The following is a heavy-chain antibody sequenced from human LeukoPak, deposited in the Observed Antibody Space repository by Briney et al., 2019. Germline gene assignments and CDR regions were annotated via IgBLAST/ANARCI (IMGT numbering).Heavy chain of an antibody. V-gene: IGHV5-51*01. CDR2: IYPGDSDT. J-gene: IGHJ4*02. CDR1: GYSFSIYW. Sequence: GESLKISCKGSGYSFSIYWIAWVRQMPGKGLEWMGIIYPGDSDTRYSPSFQGQVTISADKSIGTAYLQWSSLKASDTAMYYCARQDHYYDSSGYYFNYWGQGTLVTVSS. D-gene: IGHD3-22*01. CDR3: ARQDHYYDSSGYYFNY.